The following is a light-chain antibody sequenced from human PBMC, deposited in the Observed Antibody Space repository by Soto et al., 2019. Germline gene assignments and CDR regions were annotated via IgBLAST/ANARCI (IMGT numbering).Light chain of an antibody. V-gene: IGKV3-11*01. Sequence: EIVLTQSPATLSLSPGERATLSCRASQSVSSYLAWYQQKPGQAPRLLIYDASNRATGIPARFSGSGSGTDFTLPISSLEPEDFAVYYCQQRSNWRSFTFGPGTKVDIK. CDR2: DAS. J-gene: IGKJ3*01. CDR1: QSVSSY. CDR3: QQRSNWRSFT.